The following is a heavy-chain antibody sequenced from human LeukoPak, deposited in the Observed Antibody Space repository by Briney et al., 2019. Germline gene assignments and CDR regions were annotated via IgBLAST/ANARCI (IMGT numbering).Heavy chain of an antibody. D-gene: IGHD3-3*01. V-gene: IGHV1-2*02. CDR3: ARVRITIFGVVITLFDY. CDR1: GYTFTGQD. Sequence: ASVKVSCKASGYTFTGQDMHWVRQAPGQGLEWMGWINPNTGGTNYAQKFQGRVTMTRDTTISTAYMELSWLTSDDTAVYYCARVRITIFGVVITLFDYWGQGTLVTVSS. CDR2: INPNTGGT. J-gene: IGHJ4*02.